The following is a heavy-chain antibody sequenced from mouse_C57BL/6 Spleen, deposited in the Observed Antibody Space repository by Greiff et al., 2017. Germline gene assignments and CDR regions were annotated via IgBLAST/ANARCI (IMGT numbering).Heavy chain of an antibody. CDR2: LSSGGSYT. V-gene: IGHV5-6*01. CDR1: GFTFSSYG. CDR3: ARNDYDGYYGGCAY. D-gene: IGHD2-3*01. Sequence: EVKLVESGGDLVKPGGSLKLSCAASGFTFSSYGMSWVRQTPDTRLEWVATLSSGGSYTYYPDSVKGRFTISRDNAKNTLYLQMSSLKSEETAMYYCARNDYDGYYGGCAYWGQATLVTVSA. J-gene: IGHJ3*01.